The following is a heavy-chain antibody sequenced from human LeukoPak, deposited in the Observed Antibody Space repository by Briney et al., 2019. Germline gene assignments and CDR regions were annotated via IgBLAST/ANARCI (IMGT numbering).Heavy chain of an antibody. CDR3: ARLAFCTNAVCFSNYYYSMDV. Sequence: KPGESLKISCKGSGYSFTSYWIGWVRQMPGKGLEWMGIIYPDDSDTKYSPSFQGQVTISADKSISTAYLQWSSLKASDTAMYYCARLAFCTNAVCFSNYYYSMDVWGRGTTVTVSS. J-gene: IGHJ6*03. V-gene: IGHV5-51*03. CDR2: IYPDDSDT. CDR1: GYSFTSYW. D-gene: IGHD2-8*01.